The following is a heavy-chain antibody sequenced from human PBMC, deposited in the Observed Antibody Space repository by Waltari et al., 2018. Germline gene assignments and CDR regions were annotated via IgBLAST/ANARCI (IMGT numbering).Heavy chain of an antibody. D-gene: IGHD3-3*01. CDR1: GYTFTSYG. CDR2: ISAYNGNT. CDR3: ARDRRALGYDFWSGYSDSDY. J-gene: IGHJ4*02. Sequence: QVQLVQSGAEVKKPGASVKVSCKASGYTFTSYGISWVRQAPGQGLGWMGWISAYNGNTNYAQKLQGRVTMTTDTPTSTAYMELRSLRSDDTTVYYCARDRRALGYDFWSGYSDSDYWGQGTLVTVSS. V-gene: IGHV1-18*01.